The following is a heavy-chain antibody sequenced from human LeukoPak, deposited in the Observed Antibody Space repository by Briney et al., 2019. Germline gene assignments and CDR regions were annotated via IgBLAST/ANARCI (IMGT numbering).Heavy chain of an antibody. V-gene: IGHV4-34*01. J-gene: IGHJ3*02. Sequence: SETLSLTCAVYGGSFSGYYWSWIRQPPGKGLEWIGEINHSGSTNYNPSLKSRVTISVDTSKNQFSLKLSSVTAADTAVYYCARGSLYGSGSSDAFDIWGQGTMVTVSS. CDR1: GGSFSGYY. CDR3: ARGSLYGSGSSDAFDI. D-gene: IGHD3-10*01. CDR2: INHSGST.